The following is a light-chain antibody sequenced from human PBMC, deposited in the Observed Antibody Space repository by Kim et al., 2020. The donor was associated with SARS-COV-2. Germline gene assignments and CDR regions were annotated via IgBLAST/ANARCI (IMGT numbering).Light chain of an antibody. CDR3: AAWDDSLNGPV. V-gene: IGLV1-44*01. J-gene: IGLJ2*01. Sequence: GQRVTISCSGRSSNIGSNTVNWYQHLPGTAPKLLIYSNNQRPSGVPDRFSGSKSGTSASLAISGLQSEDEADYYCAAWDDSLNGPVFGGGTKLTVL. CDR1: SSNIGSNT. CDR2: SNN.